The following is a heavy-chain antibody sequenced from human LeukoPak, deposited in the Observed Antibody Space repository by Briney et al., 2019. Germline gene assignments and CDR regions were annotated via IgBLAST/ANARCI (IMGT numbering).Heavy chain of an antibody. V-gene: IGHV3-23*01. CDR3: AKADGSWTYDP. D-gene: IGHD5-24*01. J-gene: IGHJ5*02. CDR1: GFTFSSYA. Sequence: GGSLRLSCAASGFTFSSYAMSWVRQAPGKGLEWVSAISASGGSTHYADSVKGRFTISRDNSKNTLFLQMNSLRVEDTAVYYCAKADGSWTYDPWGQGTLVTVSS. CDR2: ISASGGST.